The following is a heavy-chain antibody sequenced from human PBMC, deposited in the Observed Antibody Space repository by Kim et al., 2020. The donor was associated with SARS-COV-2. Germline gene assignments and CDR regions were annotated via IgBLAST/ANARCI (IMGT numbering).Heavy chain of an antibody. V-gene: IGHV1-69*13. CDR3: ARDWTGTTSHLGFDP. Sequence: SVKVSCKASGGTFSSYAISWVLQAPGPVLSFLVLLLPLFGTANYAQKFQGRVTITADESTSTAYMELSSLRSEDTAVYYCARDWTGTTSHLGFDPWGQGTLVTVSP. D-gene: IGHD1-7*01. CDR2: LLPLFGTA. J-gene: IGHJ5*02. CDR1: GGTFSSYA.